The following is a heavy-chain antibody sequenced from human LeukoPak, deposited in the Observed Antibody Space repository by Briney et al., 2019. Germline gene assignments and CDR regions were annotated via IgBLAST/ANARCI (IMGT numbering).Heavy chain of an antibody. J-gene: IGHJ4*02. CDR3: ARNRGDYYDSSGYSDY. V-gene: IGHV3-64*01. D-gene: IGHD3-22*01. Sequence: GGSLRLSCAASGFTFSSYAMHWVRQAPGKGLEYVSAISSNGGSTYYANSVKGRFTISSDNSKNTLYLQMGSPRAEDMAVYYCARNRGDYYDSSGYSDYWGQGTLVTVSS. CDR1: GFTFSSYA. CDR2: ISSNGGST.